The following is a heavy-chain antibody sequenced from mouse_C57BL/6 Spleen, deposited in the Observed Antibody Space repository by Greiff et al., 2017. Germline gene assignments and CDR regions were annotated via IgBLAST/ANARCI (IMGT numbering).Heavy chain of an antibody. CDR3: ARTGYYYGSSYDWFAY. Sequence: QVQLQQSDAELVKPGASVKISCKVSGYTFTDHTIHWMKQRPEQGLEWIGYIYPRDGSTKYNEKFKGKATLTADKSSSTAYMQLNSLTSEDSAVYFCARTGYYYGSSYDWFAYWGQGTLVTVSA. V-gene: IGHV1-78*01. D-gene: IGHD1-1*01. J-gene: IGHJ3*01. CDR2: IYPRDGST. CDR1: GYTFTDHT.